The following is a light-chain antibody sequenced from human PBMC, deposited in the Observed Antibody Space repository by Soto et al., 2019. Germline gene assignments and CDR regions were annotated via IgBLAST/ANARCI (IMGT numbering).Light chain of an antibody. CDR2: GAS. CDR3: QQYSSLWT. J-gene: IGKJ1*01. V-gene: IGKV3-20*01. CDR1: QSVSSP. Sequence: EIVFTQSPGTLSLTPVARATLSFRASQSVSSPLAWYQQRPGQAPRLLIYGASSRATGIPDRFSGSGSGTDFTLSISRLEPEDFAVYYCQQYSSLWTSAQRTKVDI.